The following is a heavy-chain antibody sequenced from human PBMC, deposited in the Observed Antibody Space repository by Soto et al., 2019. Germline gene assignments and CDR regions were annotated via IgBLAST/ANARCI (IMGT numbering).Heavy chain of an antibody. J-gene: IGHJ5*01. V-gene: IGHV1-69*01. CDR2: IIPIYGTP. CDR3: ASQDPPRDRYCSSYSCYDGWFES. CDR1: GGAFGTFA. Sequence: QVQLDQSGPEVKKSGSSVKVSCKASGGAFGTFAISWLRQAPGQGLEWMGGIIPIYGTPHYAQIFKGRVTISADASTDTAYVEVTSLTSADTAVYYCASQDPPRDRYCSSYSCYDGWFESWGQGTLVTVST. D-gene: IGHD2-2*01.